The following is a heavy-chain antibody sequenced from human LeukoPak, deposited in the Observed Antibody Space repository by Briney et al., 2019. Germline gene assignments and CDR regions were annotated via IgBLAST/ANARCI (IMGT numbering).Heavy chain of an antibody. Sequence: SETLSLTCTVSGGSISSYFWSWIRQPAGKGLEWIGRIYSSGSTDYNPSLKSRLTMSVDTSKNQFSLKLTSVTAADTAVYYCAGYASSGRRDAFDIWGQGTMVTVSS. D-gene: IGHD3-22*01. V-gene: IGHV4-4*07. CDR3: AGYASSGRRDAFDI. CDR2: IYSSGST. CDR1: GGSISSYF. J-gene: IGHJ3*02.